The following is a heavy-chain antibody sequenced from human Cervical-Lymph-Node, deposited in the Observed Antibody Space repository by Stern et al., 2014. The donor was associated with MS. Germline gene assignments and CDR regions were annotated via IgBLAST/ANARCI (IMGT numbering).Heavy chain of an antibody. J-gene: IGHJ4*02. CDR2: INTYNS. D-gene: IGHD3-16*01. Sequence: VQLVQSGSELNKPGASVKVSCKASGYIFTNYAVNWVRQAPGRGLEWVGWINTYNSTYAQGFTGRFAFSLDTSVNTAYLQINSLKAEDTATYYCAIHSYVRFFDHWGQGTLVTVSS. CDR3: AIHSYVRFFDH. CDR1: GYIFTNYA. V-gene: IGHV7-4-1*02.